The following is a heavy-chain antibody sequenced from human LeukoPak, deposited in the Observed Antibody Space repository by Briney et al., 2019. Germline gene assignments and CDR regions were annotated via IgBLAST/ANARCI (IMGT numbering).Heavy chain of an antibody. CDR2: IYYSGST. J-gene: IGHJ3*02. V-gene: IGHV4-59*01. CDR1: GGSISSYY. Sequence: PSETLSLTCTVSGGSISSYYWSWIRQPPGKGLEWIGYIYYSGSTNYNPSLKSRVTISVDTSKNQFSLKLSSVTVADTAVYYCARAYCGGDCFAFDIWGQGTMVTVSS. D-gene: IGHD2-21*02. CDR3: ARAYCGGDCFAFDI.